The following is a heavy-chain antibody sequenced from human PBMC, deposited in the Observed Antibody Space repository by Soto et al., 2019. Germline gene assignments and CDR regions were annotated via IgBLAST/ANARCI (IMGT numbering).Heavy chain of an antibody. Sequence: QVPLVQSGAEVKKPGASVKVSCKASGYTFTSYAMHWVRQAPGQRLEWMGWINAGNGNTKYSQKFQGRVTITRDTSASTAYMELSSLRSEDTAVYYCARDLNWNYDPTKYFDYWGQGTLVTVSS. CDR3: ARDLNWNYDPTKYFDY. V-gene: IGHV1-3*01. D-gene: IGHD1-7*01. J-gene: IGHJ4*02. CDR1: GYTFTSYA. CDR2: INAGNGNT.